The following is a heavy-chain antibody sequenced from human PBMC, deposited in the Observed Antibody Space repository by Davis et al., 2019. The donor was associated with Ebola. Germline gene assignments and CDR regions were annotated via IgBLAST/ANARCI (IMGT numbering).Heavy chain of an antibody. J-gene: IGHJ4*02. CDR1: GFTFSSYG. CDR2: IWYDGSNK. D-gene: IGHD3-3*01. CDR3: AKGGDFWSGISIDY. V-gene: IGHV3-33*06. Sequence: GESLKISCAASGFTFSSYGMHWVRQAPGKGLEWVAVIWYDGSNKYYADSVKGWFTISRDNSKNTLYLQMNSLRAEDTAVYYCAKGGDFWSGISIDYWGQGTLVTVSS.